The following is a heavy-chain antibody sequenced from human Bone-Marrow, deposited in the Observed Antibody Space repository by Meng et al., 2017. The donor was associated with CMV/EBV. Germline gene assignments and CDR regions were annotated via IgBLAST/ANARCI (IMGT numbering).Heavy chain of an antibody. V-gene: IGHV5-51*01. Sequence: GESQKISCKGSGYSFTSYWIGWVRQMPGKGLEWMGIIYPGDSDTRYSPSFQGQVTISADKSISTAYLQWSSLKASDTAMYYCARLSCSSTSCYSAWFDPWAQGTLVTVSS. D-gene: IGHD2-2*01. CDR1: GYSFTSYW. CDR2: IYPGDSDT. J-gene: IGHJ5*02. CDR3: ARLSCSSTSCYSAWFDP.